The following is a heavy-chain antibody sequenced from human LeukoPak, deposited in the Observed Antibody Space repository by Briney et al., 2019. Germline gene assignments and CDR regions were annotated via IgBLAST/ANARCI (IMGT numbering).Heavy chain of an antibody. Sequence: PSETLSLTCAVYGGSFSGYYWSWIRQPPGKGLEWIGEINHSGSTNYNPSLKSRVTISVDTSKNQFSLKLSSVTAADTAVYYCARSEGGWLQQYYFDYWGQGTLVTVSS. CDR3: ARSEGGWLQQYYFDY. J-gene: IGHJ4*02. V-gene: IGHV4-34*01. CDR2: INHSGST. D-gene: IGHD5-24*01. CDR1: GGSFSGYY.